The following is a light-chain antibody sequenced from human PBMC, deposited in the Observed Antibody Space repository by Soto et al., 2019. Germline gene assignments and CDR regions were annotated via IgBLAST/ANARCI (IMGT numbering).Light chain of an antibody. CDR1: QSVITNY. CDR2: GAS. J-gene: IGKJ1*01. V-gene: IGKV3-20*01. CDR3: QQYGRTSWT. Sequence: EIVLPQSPGTLSLSPGEGATLSCRASQSVITNYFAWYQQKPAQAPRLLIYGASTRATGIPDRFSGSGSGTDFTLTISRLEPEDFAVYYCQQYGRTSWTFGQGTKVEIK.